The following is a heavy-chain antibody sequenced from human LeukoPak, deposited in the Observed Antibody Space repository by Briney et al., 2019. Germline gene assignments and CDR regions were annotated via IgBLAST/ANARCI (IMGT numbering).Heavy chain of an antibody. Sequence: SETLSLTCTVSGGSISSGGYYWSWIRQHPGKGLEWIGYISYSGSTYYNPSLTSRLTISVDPSKNQFSLKLTSVTAADTAVYYCARSEPVYYYYMDVWGKGTTVTVSS. CDR1: GGSISSGGYY. CDR3: ARSEPVYYYYMDV. V-gene: IGHV4-31*03. J-gene: IGHJ6*03. CDR2: ISYSGST.